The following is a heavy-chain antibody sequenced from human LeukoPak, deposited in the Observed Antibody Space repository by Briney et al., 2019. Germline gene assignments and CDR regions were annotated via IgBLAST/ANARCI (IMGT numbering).Heavy chain of an antibody. V-gene: IGHV3-53*01. J-gene: IGHJ6*02. CDR3: ARDSRGYYGMDV. CDR2: IYSGGST. CDR1: GFTVSSNY. Sequence: GGSLRLSCAASGFTVSSNYMSWVRQAPGKGLEWVSVIYSGGSTYYADSVKGRFTISRDNSKNTLYLQMNSLRAEDTAVYYCARDSRGYYGMDVWGQGTTATVSS. D-gene: IGHD6-13*01.